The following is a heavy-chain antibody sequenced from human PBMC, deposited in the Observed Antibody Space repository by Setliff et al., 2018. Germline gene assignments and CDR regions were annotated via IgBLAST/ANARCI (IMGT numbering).Heavy chain of an antibody. CDR3: TTSGGGDCYGRNWFDP. Sequence: PSETLSLSCAASGSTFSSYAMSWVRQTPGKGLEWVSGISGSSVDTYYADSVKGRFTISRDNAKNSLFLQMNSLTAEDTARYYCTTSGGGDCYGRNWFDPWGQGTLVTVSS. CDR2: ISGSSVDT. J-gene: IGHJ5*02. D-gene: IGHD2-21*02. V-gene: IGHV3-21*01. CDR1: GSTFSSYA.